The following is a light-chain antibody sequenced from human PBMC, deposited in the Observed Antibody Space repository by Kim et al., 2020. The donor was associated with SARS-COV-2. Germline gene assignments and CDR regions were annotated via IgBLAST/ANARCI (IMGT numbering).Light chain of an antibody. CDR2: QDS. CDR3: QAWDSSTVV. CDR1: KLGDKY. Sequence: PGPTASITCSGDKLGDKYACWYQQKPGQSPVLVIYQDSKRPSGIPERFSGSNSGNTATLTISGTQAMDEADYYCQAWDSSTVVFGGGTQLTVL. J-gene: IGLJ2*01. V-gene: IGLV3-1*01.